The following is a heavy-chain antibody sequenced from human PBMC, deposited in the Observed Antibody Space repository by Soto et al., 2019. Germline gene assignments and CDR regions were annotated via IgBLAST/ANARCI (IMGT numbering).Heavy chain of an antibody. CDR1: GYTLTELS. V-gene: IGHV1-24*01. J-gene: IGHJ4*02. D-gene: IGHD3-10*01. CDR2: FDPEDGET. Sequence: GASVKVSCKVSGYTLTELSMHWVRQAPGKGLEWMGGFDPEDGETIYAQKFQGRVTMTEDTSTDTAYMELSSLRSEDTAVYYCATVPTMVRGVINDYWGQGTLVTVSS. CDR3: ATVPTMVRGVINDY.